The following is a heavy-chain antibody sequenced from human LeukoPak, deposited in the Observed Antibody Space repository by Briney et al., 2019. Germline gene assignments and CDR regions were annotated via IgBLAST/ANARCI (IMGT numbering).Heavy chain of an antibody. CDR2: ISAYNGNT. V-gene: IGHV1-18*01. Sequence: GASVKVSCKASGYTFTSYGISWVRQAPGQGLEWMGWISAYNGNTNYAQKLQGRVTMTTDTSTSTAYMELRSLRSDDTAVYYCARDVVAARPMQDAFDIWGQGTMVTVSS. CDR3: ARDVVAARPMQDAFDI. J-gene: IGHJ3*02. CDR1: GYTFTSYG. D-gene: IGHD6-6*01.